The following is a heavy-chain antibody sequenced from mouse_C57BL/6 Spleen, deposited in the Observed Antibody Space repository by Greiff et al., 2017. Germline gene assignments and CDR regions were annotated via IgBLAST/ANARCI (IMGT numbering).Heavy chain of an antibody. J-gene: IGHJ3*01. CDR2: FYPGSGSI. Sequence: QVQLQQSGAELVKPGASVKLSCKASGYTFTEYTIHWVKQRSGQGLEWIGWFYPGSGSIKYNEKFKDKATLTADKSSSTVYMELSRLTSEDFAVYFCARHEDRGPARATWFAYWGQGTLVTVSA. CDR3: ARHEDRGPARATWFAY. V-gene: IGHV1-62-2*01. D-gene: IGHD3-1*01. CDR1: GYTFTEYT.